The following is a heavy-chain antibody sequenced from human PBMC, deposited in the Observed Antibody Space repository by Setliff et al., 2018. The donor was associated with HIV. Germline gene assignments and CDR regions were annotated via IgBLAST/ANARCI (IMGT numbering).Heavy chain of an antibody. CDR1: GFSLSTSGVG. D-gene: IGHD3-22*01. CDR2: IYWDDDK. Sequence: SGPTLVNPTQTLTLTCTFSGFSLSTSGVGVGWIRQPPGKALEWLALIYWDDDKRSGPSLKNRVTITKDTSKNQVVLTMTNLDPVDTATYYCAHCMVSEWGVSRGYPFDYWGQGTLVTVSS. J-gene: IGHJ4*02. V-gene: IGHV2-5*05. CDR3: AHCMVSEWGVSRGYPFDY.